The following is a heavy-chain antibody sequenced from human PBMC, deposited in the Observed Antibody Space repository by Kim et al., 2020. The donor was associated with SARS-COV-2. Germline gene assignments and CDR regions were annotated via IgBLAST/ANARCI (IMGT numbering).Heavy chain of an antibody. D-gene: IGHD5-12*01. J-gene: IGHJ4*02. V-gene: IGHV3-48*02. Sequence: ADAVKGRFNISRDNAKNSLYLQMNSLRDEDTAVYYCARETWIWTLCLDYWGQGTLVTVSS. CDR3: ARETWIWTLCLDY.